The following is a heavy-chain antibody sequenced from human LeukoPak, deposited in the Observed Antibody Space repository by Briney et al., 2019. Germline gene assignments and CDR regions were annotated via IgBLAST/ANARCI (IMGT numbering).Heavy chain of an antibody. CDR1: VDTSSGYA. CDR3: AGMGYYDSSGYY. J-gene: IGHJ4*02. D-gene: IGHD3-22*01. CDR2: ISRSGGST. Sequence: VGSLRLSCAASVDTSSGYARSTVRQAPGKGLEWVSAISRSGGSTYYADSVKGRFTISRDNSKNTLYLQMNSLRAEDTAVYYCAGMGYYDSSGYYWGQGTLVTVSS. V-gene: IGHV3-23*01.